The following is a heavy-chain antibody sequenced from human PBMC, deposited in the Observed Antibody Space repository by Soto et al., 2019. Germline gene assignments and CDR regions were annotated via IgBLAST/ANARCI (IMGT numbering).Heavy chain of an antibody. CDR1: GFTFRSYA. Sequence: QVQLVESGGGVVLPGRSLGLSCVASGFTFRSYAMDWVRQAPGRGLEWVAVVSYDGSDNDYADSVKGRFTISRDNSKNTLFLQMNSLGAEDTAVYYCHSGSYYGDGFDVWGQGTMVTVSS. CDR3: HSGSYYGDGFDV. J-gene: IGHJ3*01. D-gene: IGHD1-26*01. V-gene: IGHV3-30-3*01. CDR2: VSYDGSDN.